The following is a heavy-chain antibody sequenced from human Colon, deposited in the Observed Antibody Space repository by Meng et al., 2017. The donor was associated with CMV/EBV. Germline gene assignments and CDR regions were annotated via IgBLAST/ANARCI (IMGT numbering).Heavy chain of an antibody. CDR2: IHHSGSV. Sequence: SGGSITSGGYYWSWFRQHPGKDLEWIGHIHHSGSVFYNPSLKSRVTVSVDTSKNQFSLRLSSVTAADTAMYYCARWADYGGNSFFDYWGQGTLVTVSS. J-gene: IGHJ4*02. V-gene: IGHV4-31*02. CDR1: GGSITSGGYY. CDR3: ARWADYGGNSFFDY. D-gene: IGHD4-23*01.